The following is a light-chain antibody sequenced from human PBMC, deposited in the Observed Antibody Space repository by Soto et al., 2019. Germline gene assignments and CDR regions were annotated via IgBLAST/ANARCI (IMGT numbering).Light chain of an antibody. J-gene: IGKJ1*01. CDR1: QRLTTTY. CDR2: DAS. V-gene: IGKV3-20*01. Sequence: PGESATVSYTASQRLTTTYVAWYQQRPGQAPRLLIYDASSRATGIPGRFSGSGSGTDFTLSISRLEPEDFAVYYCQHYGGSPGTFGQGTKVEIK. CDR3: QHYGGSPGT.